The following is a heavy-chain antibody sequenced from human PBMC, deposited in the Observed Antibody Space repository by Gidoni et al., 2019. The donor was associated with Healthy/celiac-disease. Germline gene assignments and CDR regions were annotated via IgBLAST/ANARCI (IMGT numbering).Heavy chain of an antibody. Sequence: QLQLQESGPGLVTPSETLSLTCTVSGGSISRSSYYWGWIRQPPGKGLEWIGSIYYSGSTYYNPSLKSRVTISVDTSKNQFSLKLSSVTAADTAVYYCARDRRLPPSNRQLLWFGELSSWGQGTLVTVSS. CDR2: IYYSGST. CDR1: GGSISRSSYY. CDR3: ARDRRLPPSNRQLLWFGELSS. V-gene: IGHV4-39*07. J-gene: IGHJ5*02. D-gene: IGHD3-10*01.